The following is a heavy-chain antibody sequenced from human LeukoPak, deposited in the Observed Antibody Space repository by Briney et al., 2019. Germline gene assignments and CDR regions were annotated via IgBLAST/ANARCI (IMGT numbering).Heavy chain of an antibody. CDR1: GFTFSSYA. CDR3: ARVGYFDEYYFDY. CDR2: ISYDGSNK. J-gene: IGHJ4*02. V-gene: IGHV3-30*04. Sequence: PGGSLRLSCAASGFTFSSYAMHWVRQAPGKGLEWVAVISYDGSNKYYADSVKGRFTISRDNSKNTLYLQMNSLRAEDTAVYYCARVGYFDEYYFDYWGQGTLVTVSS. D-gene: IGHD3-9*01.